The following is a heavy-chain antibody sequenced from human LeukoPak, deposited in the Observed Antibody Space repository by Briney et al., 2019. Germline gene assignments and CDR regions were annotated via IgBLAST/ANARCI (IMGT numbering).Heavy chain of an antibody. CDR3: ARSYAHWRFDP. V-gene: IGHV4-59*01. J-gene: IGHJ5*02. D-gene: IGHD4-17*01. CDR1: VDSIKNYH. Sequence: SETLSLTCTVSVDSIKNYHWSWIRQSPGKGLEWIGYFSYSGSTKYNPSLKSRVTISGDTSKNQFSLNLTSVTAADTAFYYCARSYAHWRFDPWGQGTLVLVSS. CDR2: FSYSGST.